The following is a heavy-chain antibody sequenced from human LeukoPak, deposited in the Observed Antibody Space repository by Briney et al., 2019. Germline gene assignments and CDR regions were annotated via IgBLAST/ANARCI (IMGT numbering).Heavy chain of an antibody. CDR2: IYYSGST. CDR1: GGSISSGGYY. Sequence: SETLSLTCTVSGGSISSGGYYWSWIRQHPGKGLEWIGYIYYSGSTYYNPSLKSRVTISVDTSKNQFSLKLSSVTATDTAVYYCARDGLPGSGYYTGLHWGQGTLITVSS. J-gene: IGHJ4*02. V-gene: IGHV4-31*03. D-gene: IGHD3-3*01. CDR3: ARDGLPGSGYYTGLH.